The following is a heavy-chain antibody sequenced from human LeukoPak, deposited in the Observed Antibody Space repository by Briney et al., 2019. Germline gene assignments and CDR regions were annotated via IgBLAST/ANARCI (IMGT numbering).Heavy chain of an antibody. Sequence: SETLSLTCSVSGGSISSDYWSWIRQPAGKGLEWIGRIYTSGSNNNNPSLKSRVTISVDTSKNQFSLKLSSVTAADTAVYYCARRGYCSSTSCYTGWFDPWGQGTLVTVSS. J-gene: IGHJ5*02. CDR2: IYTSGSN. CDR3: ARRGYCSSTSCYTGWFDP. CDR1: GGSISSDY. D-gene: IGHD2-2*02. V-gene: IGHV4-4*07.